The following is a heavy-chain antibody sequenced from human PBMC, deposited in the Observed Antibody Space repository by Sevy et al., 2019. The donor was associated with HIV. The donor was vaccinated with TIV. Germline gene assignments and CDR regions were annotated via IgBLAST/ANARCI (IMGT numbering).Heavy chain of an antibody. J-gene: IGHJ4*02. D-gene: IGHD5-18*01. V-gene: IGHV3-66*01. CDR3: ARGKSGYGYALNY. Sequence: GGYLRLSCAASGFTVNSNYMTWVRQAPGKGLEGVSVIHSDDTTYQADSVKDRFTISRDNFKNTLYLHISSLRAEDTAVYYCARGKSGYGYALNYWGQGTLVTVSS. CDR1: GFTVNSNY. CDR2: IHSDDTT.